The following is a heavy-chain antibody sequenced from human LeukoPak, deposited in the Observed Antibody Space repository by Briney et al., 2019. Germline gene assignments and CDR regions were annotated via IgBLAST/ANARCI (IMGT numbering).Heavy chain of an antibody. CDR3: ARVWFGESGWFDP. V-gene: IGHV3-21*01. D-gene: IGHD3-10*01. CDR1: GFTFSSYS. J-gene: IGHJ5*02. Sequence: GGSLRLSCAASGFTFSSYSMNWVRQAPGKGLDWVSFISSSSGYIYYAESVKGRFTISRDNAKNSLYLQMNSLRAEDTAVYYCARVWFGESGWFDPWGQGTLVTVSS. CDR2: ISSSSGYI.